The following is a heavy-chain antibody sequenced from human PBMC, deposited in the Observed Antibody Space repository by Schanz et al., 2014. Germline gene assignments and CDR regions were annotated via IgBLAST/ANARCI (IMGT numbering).Heavy chain of an antibody. J-gene: IGHJ4*02. D-gene: IGHD4-17*01. CDR1: GYTFTGYY. CDR2: INPNSGGT. V-gene: IGHV1-2*02. Sequence: QVQLLQSGAEVKKPGASVKVSCKASGYTFTGYYMHWVRQAPGQGLEWMGRINPNSGGTNYAQKYHGSVTMTRDTSISTAYMELSSLRSDDTAVYYCARELRLEYYFDYWGQGTQLTV. CDR3: ARELRLEYYFDY.